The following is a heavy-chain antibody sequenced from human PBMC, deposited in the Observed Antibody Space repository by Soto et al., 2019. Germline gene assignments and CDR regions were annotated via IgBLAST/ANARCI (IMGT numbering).Heavy chain of an antibody. Sequence: SVKVSCKASGGTFSNSGISWVRQAPGQGLEWMGGIIPIFDTTNYAQKLQGRITIIADESTNTVYMELSNLRSADTGAYYCARACILVSVTLHENYFDSWGQGILVAASS. J-gene: IGHJ4*02. V-gene: IGHV1-69*13. CDR3: ARACILVSVTLHENYFDS. D-gene: IGHD2-21*02. CDR2: IIPIFDTT. CDR1: GGTFSNSG.